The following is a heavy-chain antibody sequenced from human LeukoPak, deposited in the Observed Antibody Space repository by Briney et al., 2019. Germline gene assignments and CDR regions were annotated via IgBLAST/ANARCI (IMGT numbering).Heavy chain of an antibody. D-gene: IGHD6-6*01. CDR2: IYTSGST. J-gene: IGHJ4*02. V-gene: IGHV4-4*07. CDR3: ALYSSSSGFDY. CDR1: GGSISSYY. Sequence: PSETLSLTCTVSGGSISSYYWSWIRQPAGKGLEWIGRIYTSGSTNYNPSLKSRVTMSVDTSKNQFSLKLSSVAAADTAVYYCALYSSSSGFDYWGQGTLVTVSS.